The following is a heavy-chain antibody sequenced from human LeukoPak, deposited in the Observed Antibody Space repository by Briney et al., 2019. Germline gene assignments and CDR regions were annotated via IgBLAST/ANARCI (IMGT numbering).Heavy chain of an antibody. CDR3: ARGGTYYYDSSGYYFDY. Sequence: QPGRSLRLSCAASGFAFSSYAMHWVRQGPGKGLEWVALVSYDGGSKYYADSVKGRFTISRDNAKNSLYLQMNSLRAEDTAVYYCARGGTYYYDSSGYYFDYWGQGTLVTVSS. CDR2: VSYDGGSK. D-gene: IGHD3-22*01. J-gene: IGHJ4*02. CDR1: GFAFSSYA. V-gene: IGHV3-30-3*01.